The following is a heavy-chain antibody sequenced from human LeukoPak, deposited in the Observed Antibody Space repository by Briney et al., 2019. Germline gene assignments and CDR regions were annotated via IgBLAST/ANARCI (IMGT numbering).Heavy chain of an antibody. CDR2: IRPNSGTT. Sequence: ASVTVSCKASGYTFTGYSMHWVRQAPGQGLEWMGLIRPNSGTTNYAQRFQGRVTMTRDTSIRTAYMELSSLRSDDTAVYYCATVTRYHSDGYTSRGYNDYWGQGTMVTVSS. V-gene: IGHV1-2*02. CDR1: GYTFTGYS. J-gene: IGHJ4*02. CDR3: ATVTRYHSDGYTSRGYNDY. D-gene: IGHD5-24*01.